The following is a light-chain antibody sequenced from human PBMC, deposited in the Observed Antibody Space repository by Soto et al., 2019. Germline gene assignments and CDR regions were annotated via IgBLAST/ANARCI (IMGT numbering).Light chain of an antibody. CDR2: DNN. V-gene: IGLV1-51*01. CDR1: SSNIGNNY. Sequence: QSLLTQSPSLSAAPGQKVTISCSGSSSNIGNNYVSWYQQLPGTAPKLLIYDNNKRPSGIPDRFSGSKSGTSGTLDITGLQTGVEAEYYCATWDGSLPGEVFGGGTKVTVL. J-gene: IGLJ2*01. CDR3: ATWDGSLPGEV.